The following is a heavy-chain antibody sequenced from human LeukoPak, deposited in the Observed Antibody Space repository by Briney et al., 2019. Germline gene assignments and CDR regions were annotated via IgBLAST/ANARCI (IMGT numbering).Heavy chain of an antibody. D-gene: IGHD1-26*01. Sequence: GGSLSLSCAACVFIFSTHAMSWVRQAAGRGLAGVSATSGRGSSIYYADSVRGRFTLSRHDSKNTLSLQTNSLRAEDTAVYYCAKDLGRYRNNYFDYWGEGTLVTVSS. V-gene: IGHV3-23*01. CDR1: VFIFSTHA. CDR3: AKDLGRYRNNYFDY. CDR2: TSGRGSSI. J-gene: IGHJ4*02.